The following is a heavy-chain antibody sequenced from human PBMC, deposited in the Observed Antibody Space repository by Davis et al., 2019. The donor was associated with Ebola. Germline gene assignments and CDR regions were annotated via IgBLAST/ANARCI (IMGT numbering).Heavy chain of an antibody. CDR1: GYTFTSYG. V-gene: IGHV1-18*01. D-gene: IGHD3-3*01. Sequence: AASVKVSCKASGYTFTSYGISWVRQAPGQGLEWMGWISAYNGNTNYAQKLQGRVTMTTDTSASTAYMELSSLRSEDTAVYYCARDPYYDFWSGYSHRYYYYGMDVWGQGTTVTVSS. CDR2: ISAYNGNT. J-gene: IGHJ6*02. CDR3: ARDPYYDFWSGYSHRYYYYGMDV.